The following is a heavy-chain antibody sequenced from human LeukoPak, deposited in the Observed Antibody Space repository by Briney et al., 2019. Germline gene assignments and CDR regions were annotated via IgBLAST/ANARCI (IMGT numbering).Heavy chain of an antibody. V-gene: IGHV1-2*02. CDR1: GYTFTGYY. CDR3: ARGRIAVAEWFDP. CDR2: INPNSGGT. D-gene: IGHD6-19*01. J-gene: IGHJ5*02. Sequence: ASVKVSCKASGYTFTGYYMHWVRQAPDQGLEWMGWINPNSGGTNYAQKFQGRVTMTRDTSISTAYMELSRLRSDDTAVYYCARGRIAVAEWFDPWGQGTLVTVSS.